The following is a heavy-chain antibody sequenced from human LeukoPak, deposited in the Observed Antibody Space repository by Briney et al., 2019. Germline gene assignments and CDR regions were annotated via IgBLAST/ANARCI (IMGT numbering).Heavy chain of an antibody. V-gene: IGHV4-59*01. Sequence: SETLSLTCTVSGGSISSYYWGWIRQPPGKGLEWTGYIYYSGSTNYNPSLKSRVTISVDTSKNQFSLKLSSVTAADTAVYYCARGGRARYCSGGSCPFDYWGQGTLVTVSS. CDR3: ARGGRARYCSGGSCPFDY. D-gene: IGHD2-15*01. CDR1: GGSISSYY. CDR2: IYYSGST. J-gene: IGHJ4*02.